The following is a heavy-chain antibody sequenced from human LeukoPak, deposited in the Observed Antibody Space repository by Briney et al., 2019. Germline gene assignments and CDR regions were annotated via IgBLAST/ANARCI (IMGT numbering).Heavy chain of an antibody. J-gene: IGHJ6*02. Sequence: GGSLRLSCAASGFTFSSYGMHWVRQAPGKGLEWVAVIWYDGSNKYYADSVKGRFTISRDNSKNTLYLQMNSLRAEDTAVYYCARDRMGEYYYYYGMDVWGQGTTVTVSS. CDR3: ARDRMGEYYYYYGMDV. V-gene: IGHV3-33*01. D-gene: IGHD2-15*01. CDR2: IWYDGSNK. CDR1: GFTFSSYG.